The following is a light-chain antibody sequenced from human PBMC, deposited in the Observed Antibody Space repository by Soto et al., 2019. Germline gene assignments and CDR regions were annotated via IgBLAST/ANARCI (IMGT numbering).Light chain of an antibody. CDR3: QQHNKWPPVI. CDR1: QTISND. V-gene: IGKV3-15*01. Sequence: EVVMTQSPATVSVSPGEGVTLSCRASQTISNDLAWYQQKPGQAPRLLIYGASTRATGVPARFSGGGSETEFTLTISSLQSEDFAFYYFQQHNKWPPVIFGGGTTVESK. CDR2: GAS. J-gene: IGKJ4*01.